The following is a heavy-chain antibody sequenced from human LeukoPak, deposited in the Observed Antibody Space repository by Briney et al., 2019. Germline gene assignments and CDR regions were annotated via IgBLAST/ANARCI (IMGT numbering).Heavy chain of an antibody. Sequence: GGSRRLSCAASGFTFSNYAMSWVRQAPGKGLEWVSAIRGGGGDTFYADSVKGRFTISRDNSKNTMSLQMDSLRVEDTAVYFCAKGTSRYAGSARGAFDCWGQGTVVTASS. CDR2: IRGGGGDT. CDR3: AKGTSRYAGSARGAFDC. D-gene: IGHD5-12*01. J-gene: IGHJ4*02. CDR1: GFTFSNYA. V-gene: IGHV3-23*01.